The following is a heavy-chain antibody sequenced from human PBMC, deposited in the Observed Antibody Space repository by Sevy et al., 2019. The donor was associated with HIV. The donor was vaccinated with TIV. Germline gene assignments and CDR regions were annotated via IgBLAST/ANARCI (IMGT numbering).Heavy chain of an antibody. D-gene: IGHD7-27*01. Sequence: SETLSLTCTVSGGSISSSSYYWGWIRQPPGKGLEWIGSIYYSGSTYYNPSLKSRVTISVDTSKNQFSLKLSSVTAADTAVYYCARHPSPQNWGYYYYYYGMDVWGQGTTVTVSS. CDR3: ARHPSPQNWGYYYYYYGMDV. V-gene: IGHV4-39*01. CDR2: IYYSGST. CDR1: GGSISSSSYY. J-gene: IGHJ6*02.